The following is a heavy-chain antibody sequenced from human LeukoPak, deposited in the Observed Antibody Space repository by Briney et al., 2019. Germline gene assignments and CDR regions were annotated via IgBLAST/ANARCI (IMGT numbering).Heavy chain of an antibody. CDR1: GYTFTSYG. J-gene: IGHJ6*02. D-gene: IGHD3-3*01. CDR3: ARSPYYDFWSYYYYGMDV. V-gene: IGHV1-18*01. Sequence: ASVKVSCKASGYTFTSYGISWVRQAPGQGLEWMGWISAYNGNTNYAQKLQGRVTMTTDPSTSTAYMELRSLRSDDTAVYYCARSPYYDFWSYYYYGMDVWGQGTTVTVSS. CDR2: ISAYNGNT.